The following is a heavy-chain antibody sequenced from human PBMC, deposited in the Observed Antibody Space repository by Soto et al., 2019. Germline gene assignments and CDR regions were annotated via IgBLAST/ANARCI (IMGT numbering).Heavy chain of an antibody. CDR2: ISDYNSNT. J-gene: IGHJ4*02. D-gene: IGHD1-26*01. CDR3: GRERQWEPVPY. Sequence: VQLVQSGGEVKQPGASVKVSCRASGYSFSNYGITWVRQAPGQGLEWMGWISDYNSNTNYAQKFEGRVRMTKDTTRSTAYLEVRSLRFDDTAVYYCGRERQWEPVPYWGQGTPVTVSS. V-gene: IGHV1-18*01. CDR1: GYSFSNYG.